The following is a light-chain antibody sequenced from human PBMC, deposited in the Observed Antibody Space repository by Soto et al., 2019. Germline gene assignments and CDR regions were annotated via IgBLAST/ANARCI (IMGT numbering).Light chain of an antibody. CDR3: IQGLQTPPA. Sequence: DIVMTQSPLFLPVTPGEPASISCRSSQSLLNSNGNNYLNWYLQKPGQSPQLLIYLGSNRASGVPHRFSGSGSGTDFTLKINRVEAEDVGVYYCIQGLQTPPAFGQGTRLEIK. V-gene: IGKV2-28*01. CDR1: QSLLNSNGNNY. J-gene: IGKJ5*01. CDR2: LGS.